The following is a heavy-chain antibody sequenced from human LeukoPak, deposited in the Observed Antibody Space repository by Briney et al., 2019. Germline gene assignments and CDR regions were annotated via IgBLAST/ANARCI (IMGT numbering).Heavy chain of an antibody. D-gene: IGHD3-16*01. Sequence: PGGSLRLSCAASGFTFSSYTMNWLRQAPGKGLEWVSSISSSGGYIYYTDSVRGRFTISRDNFKNTLSLQVNSLRAEDTAMYYCAKDDDWGRYKHWGQGTLVTVSS. CDR2: ISSSGGYI. CDR3: AKDDDWGRYKH. CDR1: GFTFSSYT. J-gene: IGHJ1*01. V-gene: IGHV3-21*04.